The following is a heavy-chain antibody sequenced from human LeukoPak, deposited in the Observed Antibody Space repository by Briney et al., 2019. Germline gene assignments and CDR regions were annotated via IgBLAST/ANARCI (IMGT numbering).Heavy chain of an antibody. V-gene: IGHV4-38-2*01. CDR2: IYNSGST. J-gene: IGHJ3*02. D-gene: IGHD6-13*01. CDR3: ARNNTRTVSRGSSRRRANAFDI. Sequence: PSETLSLTCAVSGSSISSGHYWGWIRQPPGKGLEWIGSIYNSGSTYYNPSLRSRVTISVDTSKNQFSLKLSPVTAADTAVYYCARNNTRTVSRGSSRRRANAFDIWGQGTMVTVSS. CDR1: GSSISSGHY.